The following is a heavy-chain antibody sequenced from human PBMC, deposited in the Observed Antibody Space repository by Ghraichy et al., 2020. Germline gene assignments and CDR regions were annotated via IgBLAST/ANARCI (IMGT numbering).Heavy chain of an antibody. D-gene: IGHD1-26*01. J-gene: IGHJ4*02. CDR3: AKLGSGSHNSKYYFDY. V-gene: IGHV3-23*01. Sequence: GGSLRLSCAASGFTFSSYAMSWVRQAPGKGLEWVSAISGSGGSTYYADSVKGRFTISRDNSKNTLYLQMNSLRAEDTAVYYCAKLGSGSHNSKYYFDYWGQGTLVTVSS. CDR2: ISGSGGST. CDR1: GFTFSSYA.